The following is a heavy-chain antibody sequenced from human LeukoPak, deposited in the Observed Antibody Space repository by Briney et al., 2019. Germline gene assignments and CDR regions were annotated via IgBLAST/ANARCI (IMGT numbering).Heavy chain of an antibody. CDR2: IKSDGST. Sequence: GGSLRLSCAASGFAFSSYWMHWVRQAPGKGLVWVSRIKSDGSTNYADSVEGRFTISRDNAKNTVSLQMNSLRAEDTGVYYCARAPSEIGGYYPEYFRHWGQGTLVTVSS. CDR3: ARAPSEIGGYYPEYFRH. CDR1: GFAFSSYW. D-gene: IGHD3-22*01. J-gene: IGHJ1*01. V-gene: IGHV3-74*01.